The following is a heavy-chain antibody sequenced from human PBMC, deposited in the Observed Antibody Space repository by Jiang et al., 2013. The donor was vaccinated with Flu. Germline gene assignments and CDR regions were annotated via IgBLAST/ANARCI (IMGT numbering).Heavy chain of an antibody. CDR2: ISSSSSYT. CDR1: GFTFSDYY. CDR3: ARGGITMIADAFDI. V-gene: IGHV3-11*06. J-gene: IGHJ3*02. D-gene: IGHD3-22*01. Sequence: VQLVESGGGLVKPGGSLRLSCAASGFTFSDYYMSWIRQAPGKGLEWVSYISSSSSYTNYADSVKGRFTISRDNAKNSLYLQMNSLRAEDTAVYYCARGGITMIADAFDIWGQGTMVTVSS.